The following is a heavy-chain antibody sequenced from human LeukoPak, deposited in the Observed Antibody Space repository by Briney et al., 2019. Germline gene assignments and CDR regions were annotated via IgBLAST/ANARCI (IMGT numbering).Heavy chain of an antibody. J-gene: IGHJ4*02. CDR2: IRSKAYGATT. D-gene: IGHD3-3*02. CDR1: GFTFGDYA. CDR3: SRVLAETLAFDY. V-gene: IGHV3-49*04. Sequence: GGSLRLSCTTSGFTFGDYAMSWVRQAPGKGLEWVGFIRSKAYGATTEYAASVKGRFTISRDDSKSIAYLQMNSLKTEDTAVYYCSRVLAETLAFDYRGQGTLITVSS.